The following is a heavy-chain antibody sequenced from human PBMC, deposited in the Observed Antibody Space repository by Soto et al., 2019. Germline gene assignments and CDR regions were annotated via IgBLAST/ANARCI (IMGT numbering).Heavy chain of an antibody. D-gene: IGHD3-10*01. Sequence: QVQLVESGGGVVQPGRSLRLSCAASGFTFSRYAMHWVRQAPGKGLEWVAVMSYDGSNKVYADSVKGRFTISRDNSKNTLYLQMNSLRAEDTAVYYCARDREYYLYYYGMDVWGQGTTVTVSS. V-gene: IGHV3-30-3*01. CDR1: GFTFSRYA. CDR2: MSYDGSNK. J-gene: IGHJ6*02. CDR3: ARDREYYLYYYGMDV.